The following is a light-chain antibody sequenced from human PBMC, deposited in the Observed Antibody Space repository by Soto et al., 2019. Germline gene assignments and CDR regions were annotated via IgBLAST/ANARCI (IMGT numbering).Light chain of an antibody. CDR3: HQRINGPGT. Sequence: EIVLTQSPATLSLSPGERATLSCRASQSVSSYLAWYQQKPGQAPRLLIYDASNRATGIPARFSGSGSGTDFTLTISSLFPEDFAVYYFHQRINGPGTFGQGTKREIK. J-gene: IGKJ2*02. V-gene: IGKV3-11*01. CDR2: DAS. CDR1: QSVSSY.